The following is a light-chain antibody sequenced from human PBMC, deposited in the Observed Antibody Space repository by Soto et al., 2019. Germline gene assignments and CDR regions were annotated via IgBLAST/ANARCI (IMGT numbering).Light chain of an antibody. Sequence: QSVLTQPPSVSGAPGQRVTISCTGSSSNIGAGYDVHWYPQLPGTAPKLLIYGNSNRPSGVPDRFSGSKSGTSASLAITGLQAEDEADYYRQSYDISLSGWVFGGGTQLTVL. J-gene: IGLJ3*02. V-gene: IGLV1-40*01. CDR3: QSYDISLSGWV. CDR1: SSNIGAGYD. CDR2: GNS.